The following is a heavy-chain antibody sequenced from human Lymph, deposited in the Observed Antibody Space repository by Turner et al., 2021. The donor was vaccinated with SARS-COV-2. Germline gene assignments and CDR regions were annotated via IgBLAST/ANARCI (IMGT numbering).Heavy chain of an antibody. Sequence: EVQLVESGGGLVKPGGSLRLSCAASGFTFSSYSMNWVRQAPGKGLEWVSSISSSSSYIYYADSVKGRFTISRDNAKNSLYLQMNSLRAEDTAVYYCAKDRWTISEGYFDYWGQGTLVTVSS. D-gene: IGHD2-21*01. CDR3: AKDRWTISEGYFDY. J-gene: IGHJ4*02. V-gene: IGHV3-21*01. CDR2: ISSSSSYI. CDR1: GFTFSSYS.